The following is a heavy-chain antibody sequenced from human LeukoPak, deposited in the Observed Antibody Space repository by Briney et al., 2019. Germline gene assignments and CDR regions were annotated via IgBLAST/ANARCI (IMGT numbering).Heavy chain of an antibody. CDR2: IYYSGST. CDR1: GGTISSSSYY. Sequence: SETLSLTCTVSGGTISSSSYYWGWIRQPPGKGLEWIGSIYYSGSTYYNPSLKSRVTISVDTSKNQFSLKLSSVTAADTAVYYCARHPPRGAAPRGGFDPWGQGTLVTVCS. CDR3: ARHPPRGAAPRGGFDP. V-gene: IGHV4-39*01. D-gene: IGHD2-15*01. J-gene: IGHJ5*02.